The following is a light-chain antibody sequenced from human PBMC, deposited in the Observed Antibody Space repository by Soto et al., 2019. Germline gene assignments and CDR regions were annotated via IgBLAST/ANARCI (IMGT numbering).Light chain of an antibody. J-gene: IGKJ1*01. Sequence: QSPATLSVSPGERATLSCRASQSVSSNLAWYQQKPGQAPRLLIYGASTRATGIPARFSGSGSGTEFTLTISSLQSEDFAVYYCQQYNNWPGTFGQGTKVDIK. CDR2: GAS. V-gene: IGKV3-15*01. CDR1: QSVSSN. CDR3: QQYNNWPGT.